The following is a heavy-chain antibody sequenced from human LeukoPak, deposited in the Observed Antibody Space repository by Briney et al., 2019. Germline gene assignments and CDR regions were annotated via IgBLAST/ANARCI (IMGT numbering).Heavy chain of an antibody. D-gene: IGHD6-6*01. CDR3: AREGGIARPPYLYYYIDV. CDR2: INTYSANT. J-gene: IGHJ6*03. Sequence: SVKVSCKASGYTFNNHDINWVRQAPGRGLEWMGWINTYSANTNYAQEFQDRVIMTTDTSTSTAYMELRSLRSDDTAVYYCAREGGIARPPYLYYYIDVWGKGTTVTVSS. V-gene: IGHV1-18*01. CDR1: GYTFNNHD.